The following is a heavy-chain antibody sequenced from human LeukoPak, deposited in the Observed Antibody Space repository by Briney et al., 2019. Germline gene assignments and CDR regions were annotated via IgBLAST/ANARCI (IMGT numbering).Heavy chain of an antibody. J-gene: IGHJ5*02. CDR3: AREDFSGGSCSSDP. D-gene: IGHD2-15*01. CDR2: IYYSGST. V-gene: IGHV4-61*01. CDR1: GGSVSSGSYY. Sequence: SETLSLTCTVSGGSVSSGSYYWSWIRQPPGKGLEWIGYIYYSGSTNYNPSLKSRVTISVDTSKNQFSLKLSSVTAADTAVYYCAREDFSGGSCSSDPWGQGTLVSVCS.